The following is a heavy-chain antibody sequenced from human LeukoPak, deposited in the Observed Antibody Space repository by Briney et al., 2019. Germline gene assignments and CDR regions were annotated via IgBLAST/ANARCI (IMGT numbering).Heavy chain of an antibody. Sequence: SETLSLTCAVYGGSFSGYYWSWIRQPPGKGLEWIGEINHSGSTNYNPSLKSRVTISVDTSKNQFSLKLSSVTAADTAVYYCARVQEVVVTAPSHFDYWGQGTLVTVSS. D-gene: IGHD2-21*02. J-gene: IGHJ4*02. CDR1: GGSFSGYY. CDR2: INHSGST. CDR3: ARVQEVVVTAPSHFDY. V-gene: IGHV4-34*01.